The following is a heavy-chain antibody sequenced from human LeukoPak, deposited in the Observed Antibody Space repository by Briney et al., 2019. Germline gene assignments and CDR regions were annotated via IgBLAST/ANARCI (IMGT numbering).Heavy chain of an antibody. D-gene: IGHD5-12*01. J-gene: IGHJ4*02. Sequence: GGSLRLSCAASGFTFSSYSMNWVRQAPGKGLEWVSYISSSSSTIYYADSVKGRFTISRDNAKNSLYLQMNSLRAEDTAVYYCAREHQIVAFDYWGQGTLVTVSS. CDR1: GFTFSSYS. CDR3: AREHQIVAFDY. V-gene: IGHV3-48*01. CDR2: ISSSSSTI.